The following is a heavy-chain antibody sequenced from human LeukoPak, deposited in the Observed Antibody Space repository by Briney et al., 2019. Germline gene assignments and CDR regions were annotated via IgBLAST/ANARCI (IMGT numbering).Heavy chain of an antibody. CDR3: ARGVTAGVDL. CDR1: GYTFTTLA. D-gene: IGHD6-13*01. J-gene: IGHJ5*02. V-gene: IGHV1-8*01. CDR2: MSPESGNT. Sequence: ASVKVSCKASGYTFTTLAINWVRQTTGQGLEWMGWMSPESGNTGYAQKFQGRVTMTRDTSISTAYMELTSLTSDDTAAYYCARGVTAGVDLWGQGTLVTVSS.